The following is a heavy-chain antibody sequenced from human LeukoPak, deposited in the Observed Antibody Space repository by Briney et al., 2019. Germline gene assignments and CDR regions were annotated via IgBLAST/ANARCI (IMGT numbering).Heavy chain of an antibody. CDR2: IYYSGIT. CDR3: AGYCTNGVCSQ. D-gene: IGHD2-8*01. Sequence: SETLSLXCTVSGGSISSSSYYWGWIRQPPGKGLEWIGSIYYSGITYYNPSLKSRVTISVDTSKNQFSLKLSSVTAADTAVYYCAGYCTNGVCSQWGQGTLVTVSS. CDR1: GGSISSSSYY. J-gene: IGHJ4*02. V-gene: IGHV4-39*01.